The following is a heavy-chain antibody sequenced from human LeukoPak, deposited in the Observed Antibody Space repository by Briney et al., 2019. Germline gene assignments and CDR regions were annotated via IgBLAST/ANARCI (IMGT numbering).Heavy chain of an antibody. D-gene: IGHD3-22*01. CDR2: IYSGGST. V-gene: IGHV3-53*01. J-gene: IGHJ6*02. Sequence: GGSLRLSCAASGFTVSSNYMSWVRQAPGKGLERVSVIYSGGSTYYADSVKGRFTISRDNSKNTLYLQMNSLRAEDTAVYYCARDTYYYNSSAFYHYYYGMDVWGQGTTVTVSS. CDR3: ARDTYYYNSSAFYHYYYGMDV. CDR1: GFTVSSNY.